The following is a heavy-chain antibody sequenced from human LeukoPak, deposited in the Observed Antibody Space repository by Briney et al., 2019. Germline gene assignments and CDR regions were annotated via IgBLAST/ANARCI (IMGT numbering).Heavy chain of an antibody. CDR2: ISYDGSNK. CDR3: ARFDIVVVVAATGALDY. J-gene: IGHJ4*02. V-gene: IGHV3-30-3*01. CDR1: GLTFSSYA. Sequence: GGSLRLSCAASGLTFSSYAMHWVRQAPGKGLEWVAVISYDGSNKYYADSVKGRFTISRDNSKNTLYLQMNSLRAEDTAVYYCARFDIVVVVAATGALDYWGQGTLVTVSS. D-gene: IGHD2-15*01.